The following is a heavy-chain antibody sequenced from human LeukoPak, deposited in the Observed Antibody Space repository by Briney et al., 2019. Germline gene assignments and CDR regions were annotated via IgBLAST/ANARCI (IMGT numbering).Heavy chain of an antibody. Sequence: GGSLRLSCAASGFTFSSYSMNWVRQAPGKGLEWVSSISSSSSYIYYADSVKGRFTISRDNAKNSLYLQMNSLRAEDTAVYYXAXAPANXXXSSGYYYFDYWGQGTLVTVSS. CDR3: AXAPANXXXSSGYYYFDY. J-gene: IGHJ4*02. V-gene: IGHV3-21*01. CDR2: ISSSSSYI. CDR1: GFTFSSYS. D-gene: IGHD3-22*01.